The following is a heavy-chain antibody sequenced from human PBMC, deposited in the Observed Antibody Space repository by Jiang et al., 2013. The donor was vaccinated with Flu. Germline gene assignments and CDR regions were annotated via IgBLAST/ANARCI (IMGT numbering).Heavy chain of an antibody. J-gene: IGHJ4*02. V-gene: IGHV2-5*01. CDR2: IYWNDDK. CDR3: AHRTYYYDSSGYFFDY. D-gene: IGHD3-22*01. CDR1: GFSLSTSGVG. Sequence: PTQTLTLTCTFSGFSLSTSGVGVGWIRQPPGKALEWLALIYWNDDKRYSPSLKSRLTITKDTSKNQVVLTMTNMDPVDTATYYCAHRTYYYDSSGYFFDYWGQGTLVTVSS.